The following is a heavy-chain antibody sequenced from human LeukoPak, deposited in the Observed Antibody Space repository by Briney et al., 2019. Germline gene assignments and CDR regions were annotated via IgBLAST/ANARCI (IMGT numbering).Heavy chain of an antibody. CDR2: INHSGST. J-gene: IGHJ4*02. D-gene: IGHD3-22*01. CDR1: GGSFSGYY. V-gene: IGHV4-34*01. CDR3: ACPHYYDSSGYDY. Sequence: TSETLSLTCAVYGGSFSGYYWSWIRQPPGKGLEWIGEINHSGSTNYNPSLKSRVTISVDTSKNQFSLKLSSMTAADTAVYYCACPHYYDSSGYDYWGQGTLVTVSS.